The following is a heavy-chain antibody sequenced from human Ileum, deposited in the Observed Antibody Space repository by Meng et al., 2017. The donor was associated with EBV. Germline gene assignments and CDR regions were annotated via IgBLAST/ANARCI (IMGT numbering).Heavy chain of an antibody. V-gene: IGHV3-23*04. J-gene: IGHJ4*02. CDR2: LSGDGGST. CDR1: GLTFGSHA. Sequence: EVQLVESGGGLVQPGGSVGRSCASSGLTFGSHAMSWVRQAPGKGLEWVSGLSGDGGSTFYADSVKGRFTISRDNSKNTVYLQMNSLSAEDTAVYYCAKDQNYAGSGSYYNSWGQGTLFTVSS. D-gene: IGHD3-10*01. CDR3: AKDQNYAGSGSYYNS.